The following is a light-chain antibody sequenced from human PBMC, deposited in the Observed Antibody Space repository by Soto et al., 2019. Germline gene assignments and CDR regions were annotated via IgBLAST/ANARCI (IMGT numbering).Light chain of an antibody. CDR2: EGS. Sequence: QSALTQPASVSGSPGQSITISCTGTSSDVGSYNLVSWYQQYPGKAPKLMIYEGSKRPSGVSNRFSGSKSGNTASLTISGLQAEDEDDYYCCSYAGSSTYVFGTGTKLTVL. CDR3: CSYAGSSTYV. J-gene: IGLJ1*01. CDR1: SSDVGSYNL. V-gene: IGLV2-23*01.